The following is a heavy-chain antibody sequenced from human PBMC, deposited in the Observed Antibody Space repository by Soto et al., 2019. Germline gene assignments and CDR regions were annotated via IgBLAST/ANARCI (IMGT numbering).Heavy chain of an antibody. Sequence: SETLSLTCAVYGGSFSGYYWSWIRQPPGKGLEWIGEINHSGSTNYNPSLKSRVTISVDTSKNQFSLKLSSVTAADTAVYYCARVYSGSYYFDYWGQGTLVTVSS. CDR2: INHSGST. J-gene: IGHJ4*02. CDR1: GGSFSGYY. D-gene: IGHD1-26*01. V-gene: IGHV4-34*01. CDR3: ARVYSGSYYFDY.